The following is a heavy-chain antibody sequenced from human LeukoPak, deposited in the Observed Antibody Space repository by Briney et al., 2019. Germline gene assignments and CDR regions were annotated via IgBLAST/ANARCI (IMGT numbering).Heavy chain of an antibody. J-gene: IGHJ5*02. CDR2: IYYSGST. CDR1: GGSISSYY. Sequence: SETLSLTCTVSGGSISSYYWNCIRQPPGKGLEWIGYIYYSGSTNYNPSLKSRVTISVDTSKSQFSLKLSSVTAADTAVCYCASIGDSSAYYHWGQGTLVTVSS. D-gene: IGHD3-22*01. V-gene: IGHV4-59*08. CDR3: ASIGDSSAYYH.